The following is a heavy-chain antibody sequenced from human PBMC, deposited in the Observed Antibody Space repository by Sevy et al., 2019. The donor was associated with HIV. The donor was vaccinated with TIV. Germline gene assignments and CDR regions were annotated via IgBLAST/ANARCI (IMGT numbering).Heavy chain of an antibody. Sequence: KQSQTLSLTCAISGDSVSSNSAAWNWIRQSPSRGLEWLGRTYYRSKWYNDYAVSVKSRLTINPDTSKNQFSLQLNSVIPEDTAVNYCARGGYCTGGVCLLPFDYWCHGTLVTVSS. CDR1: GDSVSSNSAA. V-gene: IGHV6-1*01. CDR3: ARGGYCTGGVCLLPFDY. D-gene: IGHD2-8*02. J-gene: IGHJ4*01. CDR2: TYYRSKWYN.